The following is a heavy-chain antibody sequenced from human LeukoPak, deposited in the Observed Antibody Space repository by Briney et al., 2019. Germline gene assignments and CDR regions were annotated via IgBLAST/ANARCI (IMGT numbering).Heavy chain of an antibody. D-gene: IGHD2-15*01. Sequence: SVKVSCKASGGTFSSYAISWVRQPPGKGFEWMGGIIPIFGTANYAQKFQGRVTITADESTSTAYMELSSLRSEDTAVYYCARDGDCSGGSCYDYWGQGTLVTVSS. J-gene: IGHJ4*02. CDR1: GGTFSSYA. CDR2: IIPIFGTA. CDR3: ARDGDCSGGSCYDY. V-gene: IGHV1-69*01.